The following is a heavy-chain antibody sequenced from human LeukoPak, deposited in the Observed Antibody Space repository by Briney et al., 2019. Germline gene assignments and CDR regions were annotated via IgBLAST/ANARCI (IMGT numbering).Heavy chain of an antibody. CDR2: ISAYNGNT. CDR3: ARVPEMAQIKAGGVEYFQH. V-gene: IGHV1-18*01. D-gene: IGHD5-24*01. Sequence: ASVKVSCKASGYTFTSYGISWVRQAPGQGLEWMGWISAYNGNTNYAQKLQGRVTLTTDTSTSTAYMELRSLRSDDTAVYYCARVPEMAQIKAGGVEYFQHWGQGTLVTVSS. J-gene: IGHJ1*01. CDR1: GYTFTSYG.